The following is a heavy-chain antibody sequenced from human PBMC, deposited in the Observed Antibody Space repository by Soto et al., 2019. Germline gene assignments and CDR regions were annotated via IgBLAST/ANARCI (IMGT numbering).Heavy chain of an antibody. CDR1: GYSFTSYW. CDR3: ARTAAAGKYYYVMDV. Sequence: PGESLKISCKGSGYSFTSYWIGWVRQMPGKGLEWMGIIYHAASDTRYSPSFQGQVTISTDKAMSSAYLQWSSLKAADTAMYYCARTAAAGKYYYVMDVWGPGSTVTVSS. CDR2: IYHAASDT. J-gene: IGHJ6*02. D-gene: IGHD6-13*01. V-gene: IGHV5-51*01.